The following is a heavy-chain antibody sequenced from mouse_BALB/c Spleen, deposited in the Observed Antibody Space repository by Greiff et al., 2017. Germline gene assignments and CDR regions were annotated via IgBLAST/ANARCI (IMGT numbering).Heavy chain of an antibody. D-gene: IGHD1-2*01. J-gene: IGHJ3*01. V-gene: IGHV14-1*02. Sequence: DVKLQESGAELVRPGALVKLSCKASGFNIKDYYMHWVKQRPEQGLEWIGWIDPENGNTIYDPKFQGKASITADTSSNTAYLQLSSLTSEDTAVYYCARSTTANSFAYWGQGTLVTVSA. CDR3: ARSTTANSFAY. CDR2: IDPENGNT. CDR1: GFNIKDYY.